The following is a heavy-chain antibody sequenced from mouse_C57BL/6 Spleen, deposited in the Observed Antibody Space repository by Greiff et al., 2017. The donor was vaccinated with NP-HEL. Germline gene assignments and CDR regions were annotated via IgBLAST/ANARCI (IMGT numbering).Heavy chain of an antibody. V-gene: IGHV1-55*01. J-gene: IGHJ1*03. Sequence: QVQLQQPGAELVKPGASVKMSCKASGYTFTSYWITWVKQRPGQGLEWIGDIYPGSGSTNYNEKFKSKATLTVDTSSSTAYMQLSSLTSEDSAVYYGARSVEDYDGYWYFDVWGTGTTVTVSS. D-gene: IGHD2-4*01. CDR3: ARSVEDYDGYWYFDV. CDR1: GYTFTSYW. CDR2: IYPGSGST.